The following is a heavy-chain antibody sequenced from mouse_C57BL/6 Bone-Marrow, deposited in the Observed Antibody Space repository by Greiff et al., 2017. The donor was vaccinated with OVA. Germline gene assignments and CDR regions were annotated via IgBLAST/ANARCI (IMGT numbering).Heavy chain of an antibody. D-gene: IGHD1-1*01. V-gene: IGHV5-17*01. CDR3: ASYGSSFYYAMDY. Sequence: EVHLVESGGGLVKPGGSLKLSCAASGFTFSDYGMHWVRQAPEKGLEWVAYISSGSSTIYYADTVKGRFTISRDNAKNTLFLQMTSLRSEDTAMYDCASYGSSFYYAMDYWGQGTSVTVSS. J-gene: IGHJ4*01. CDR2: ISSGSSTI. CDR1: GFTFSDYG.